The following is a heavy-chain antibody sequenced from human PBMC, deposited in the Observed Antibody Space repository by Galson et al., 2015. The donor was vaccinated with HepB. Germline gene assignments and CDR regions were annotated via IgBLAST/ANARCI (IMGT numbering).Heavy chain of an antibody. J-gene: IGHJ4*02. Sequence: SVKVSCKASGSTFTSYDMNWVRQATGRGLEWMGWMNPNSGNTGYAQKFQGRVTMTRNTSISTAYMELSSLRSEDTAVYYCARGGAYSYSDYWGQGTLVTVSS. V-gene: IGHV1-8*01. CDR3: ARGGAYSYSDY. CDR1: GSTFTSYD. D-gene: IGHD1-26*01. CDR2: MNPNSGNT.